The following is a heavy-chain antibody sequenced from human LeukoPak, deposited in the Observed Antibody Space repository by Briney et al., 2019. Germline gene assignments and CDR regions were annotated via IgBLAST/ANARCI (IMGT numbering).Heavy chain of an antibody. CDR3: AKQQIAAAGKGFDY. V-gene: IGHV3-9*01. D-gene: IGHD6-13*01. CDR2: ISWNSGSI. Sequence: PGGSLRLSCAASGFTFDDCAMHWVRQAPGKGLEWVSGISWNSGSIGYADSVKGRFTISRDNAKNSLYLQMNSLRAEDTAVYYCAKQQIAAAGKGFDYWGQGTLVTVSS. J-gene: IGHJ4*02. CDR1: GFTFDDCA.